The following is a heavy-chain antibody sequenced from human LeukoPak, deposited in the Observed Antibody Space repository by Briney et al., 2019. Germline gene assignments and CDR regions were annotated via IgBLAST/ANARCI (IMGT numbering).Heavy chain of an antibody. J-gene: IGHJ6*03. CDR2: IYNIGST. D-gene: IGHD6-13*01. CDR3: ARDRVGQQLVGRKNNYYYMDV. CDR1: GDSISRGSHY. V-gene: IGHV4-61*10. Sequence: PSETLSLTCTVSGDSISRGSHYWSWIRQPAGKGLEWIGRIYNIGSTNYNPSLKSRVTISVDTSKNQFSLKLRSVTAADTAVYYCARDRVGQQLVGRKNNYYYMDVWGKGTTVTISS.